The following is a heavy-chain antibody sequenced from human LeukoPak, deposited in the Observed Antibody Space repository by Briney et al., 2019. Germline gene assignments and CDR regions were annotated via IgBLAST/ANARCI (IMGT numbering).Heavy chain of an antibody. J-gene: IGHJ4*02. CDR1: GVSVSSGSYY. Sequence: SETLSLTCTVSGVSVSSGSYYWSWIRQPPGKGLEWIGNSYYNGNPNYNPSLKSRVTISLDTSKNQFSLKLNSVTAADTAVYYCARGRAGSFFDSWGQGTLVTVSS. CDR2: SYYNGNP. D-gene: IGHD1-26*01. CDR3: ARGRAGSFFDS. V-gene: IGHV4-61*01.